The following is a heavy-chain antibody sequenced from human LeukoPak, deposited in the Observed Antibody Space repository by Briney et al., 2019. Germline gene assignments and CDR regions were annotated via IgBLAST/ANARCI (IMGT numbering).Heavy chain of an antibody. J-gene: IGHJ4*02. CDR3: ARVTPIRPTTGFDY. V-gene: IGHV1-69*13. CDR2: IIPIFGTA. D-gene: IGHD4-17*01. Sequence: SVKVSCKASGGTFSSYAISWVRQAPGQGLEWMGGIIPIFGTANYAQKFQGRVTITADESTSTAYMELSSLRSEDTAVYYCARVTPIRPTTGFDYWGQGTLVTVSS. CDR1: GGTFSSYA.